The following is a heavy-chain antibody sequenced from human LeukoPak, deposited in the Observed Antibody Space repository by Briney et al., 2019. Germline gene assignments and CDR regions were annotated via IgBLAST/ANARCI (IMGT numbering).Heavy chain of an antibody. V-gene: IGHV3-33*01. CDR1: GFSFGSYG. CDR3: AREMGSVYFDY. CDR2: VSYDGSNK. D-gene: IGHD3-10*01. J-gene: IGHJ4*02. Sequence: GGSLRLSCAASGFSFGSYGIHWVRQTPGKGLEWVAVVSYDGSNKDNSDSVKGRFTISRDNSKNTVNLQMNSLRVEDTAVYYCAREMGSVYFDYWGQGTLVTVSS.